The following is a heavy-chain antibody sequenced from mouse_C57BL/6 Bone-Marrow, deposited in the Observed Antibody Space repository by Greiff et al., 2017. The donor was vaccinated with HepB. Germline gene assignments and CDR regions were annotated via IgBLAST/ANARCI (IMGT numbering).Heavy chain of an antibody. CDR3: ALGRDAMDY. CDR1: GSTFTSYW. J-gene: IGHJ4*01. Sequence: VQLQQPGAELVRPGSSVKLSCKASGSTFTSYWMHWVKQRPIQGLEWIGNIDPSDSETHYNQKFKDKATLTVDKSSSTAYRQLSSLTSEDSAVYYCALGRDAMDYWGQGTSVTVSS. CDR2: IDPSDSET. D-gene: IGHD4-1*01. V-gene: IGHV1-52*01.